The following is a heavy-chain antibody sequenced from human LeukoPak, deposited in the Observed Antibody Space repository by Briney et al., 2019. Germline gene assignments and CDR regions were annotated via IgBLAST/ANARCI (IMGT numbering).Heavy chain of an antibody. V-gene: IGHV4-30-4*01. CDR3: ARDGGDGYNSESAFDI. CDR1: GGSISSGDYY. Sequence: SETLSLTCTVSGGSISSGDYYWSWIRQPPGKGLEWIGYIYYSGSTYYNPSLKSRVTISADTSKNQFSLKLSSVTAADTAVYYCARDGGDGYNSESAFDIWGQGTMVTVSS. J-gene: IGHJ3*02. D-gene: IGHD5-24*01. CDR2: IYYSGST.